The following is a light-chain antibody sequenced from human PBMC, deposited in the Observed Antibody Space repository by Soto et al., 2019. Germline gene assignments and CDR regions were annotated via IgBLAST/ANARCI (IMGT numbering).Light chain of an antibody. CDR2: YDS. V-gene: IGLV3-21*01. Sequence: SSELTQPPSVSVAPGKTASVACGGSNIGSKSVHWYQKKSGQAPVLVMCYDSDRPSGIPERFSGSNSGNTATLTISRVEAGDEADYYCQVWDISSGHVVFGGGTKLTVL. CDR3: QVWDISSGHVV. CDR1: NIGSKS. J-gene: IGLJ3*02.